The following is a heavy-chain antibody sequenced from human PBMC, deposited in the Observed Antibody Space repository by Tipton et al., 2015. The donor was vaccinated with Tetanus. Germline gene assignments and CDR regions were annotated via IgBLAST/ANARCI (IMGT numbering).Heavy chain of an antibody. CDR3: ARRGEARANWFDS. V-gene: IGHV3-11*04. CDR2: ISYSSTSL. J-gene: IGHJ5*01. Sequence: SLRLSCAASGFTFSDYYMSWIRQAPGKGLEWVSYISYSSTSLYYADSVKGRFAVSRDNAKNSLYLQMNTLTDDDTAVYYCARRGEARANWFDSWGQGTLVTVSS. CDR1: GFTFSDYY.